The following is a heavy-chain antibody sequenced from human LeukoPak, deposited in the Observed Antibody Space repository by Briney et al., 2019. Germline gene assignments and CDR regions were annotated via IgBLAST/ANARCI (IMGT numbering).Heavy chain of an antibody. V-gene: IGHV4-4*02. J-gene: IGHJ4*02. Sequence: SGTLSLTCAISGGSISSSNWWSWVRQPPGKGLEWIGEIYHSGSTNYNPSLKSRVTISVDKSKNQFSLKLSSVTAADTAVYYCARKAPRPWLVLDYWGQGTLVTVSS. CDR1: GGSISSSNW. CDR2: IYHSGST. D-gene: IGHD6-19*01. CDR3: ARKAPRPWLVLDY.